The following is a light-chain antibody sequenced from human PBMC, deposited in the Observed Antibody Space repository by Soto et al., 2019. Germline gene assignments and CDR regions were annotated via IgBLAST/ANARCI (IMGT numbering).Light chain of an antibody. CDR3: TSYTSISTPYV. CDR1: SSDVGGYTY. V-gene: IGLV2-14*01. Sequence: QSALTQPASVSGSPGQSITISCAGTSSDVGGYTYVSWYQQHPGKAPKLMIYDVSNRPSGVSNRFSGSKSGNTASLTISGLQAEDEADYYCTSYTSISTPYVFGGGTKLTVL. J-gene: IGLJ1*01. CDR2: DVS.